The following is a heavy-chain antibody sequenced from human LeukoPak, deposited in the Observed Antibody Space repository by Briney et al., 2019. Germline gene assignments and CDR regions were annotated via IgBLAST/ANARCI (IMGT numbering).Heavy chain of an antibody. J-gene: IGHJ6*02. CDR2: INHSGST. Sequence: GSLRLSCAASGFTFSSYWMNWARQPPGKGLEWIGEINHSGSTNYNPSLKSRVTISVDTSKNQFSLKLSSVTAADTAVYYRARGRKKRRDGYNPPHYYYYYGMDVWGQGTTVTVSS. D-gene: IGHD5-24*01. V-gene: IGHV4-34*01. CDR1: GFTFSSYW. CDR3: ARGRKKRRDGYNPPHYYYYYGMDV.